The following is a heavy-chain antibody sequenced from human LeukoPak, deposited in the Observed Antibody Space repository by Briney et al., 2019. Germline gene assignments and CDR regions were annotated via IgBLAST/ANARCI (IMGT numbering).Heavy chain of an antibody. CDR3: ARDLRTIAVAGYNWFDP. J-gene: IGHJ5*02. Sequence: ASVKVSCKASGYTFTSYGISWVRQAPGQGLEWMGRISAYNGNTNYAQKLQGRVTMTTDTSTSTAYMELRSLRSDDTAVYYCARDLRTIAVAGYNWFDPWGQGTLVTVSS. CDR2: ISAYNGNT. V-gene: IGHV1-18*04. CDR1: GYTFTSYG. D-gene: IGHD6-19*01.